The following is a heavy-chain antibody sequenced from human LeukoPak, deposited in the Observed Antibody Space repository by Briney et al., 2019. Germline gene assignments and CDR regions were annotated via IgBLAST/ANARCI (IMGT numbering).Heavy chain of an antibody. D-gene: IGHD6-19*01. CDR2: INANSGGT. CDR1: GYTFTGHY. J-gene: IGHJ6*03. CDR3: ATFSGYSSGWDPDYYYYYYMDV. Sequence: ASVKVSCKASGYTFTGHYMHWVRQAPGQGLEWMGWINANSGGTNYVQKFQGRVTMTRDTSISTAYMELSRLRSDDTAVYYCATFSGYSSGWDPDYYYYYYMDVWGKGTTVTVSS. V-gene: IGHV1-2*02.